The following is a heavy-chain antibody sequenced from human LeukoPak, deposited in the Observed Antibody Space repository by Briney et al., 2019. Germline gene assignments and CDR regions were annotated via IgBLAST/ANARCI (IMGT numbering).Heavy chain of an antibody. V-gene: IGHV1-2*06. Sequence: ASVKVSCKASGYTFTGYYMHWVRQAPGQGLKWMGRINPNSGGTNYAQKFQGRVTMTRDTSISTAYMELSRLRSDDTAVYYCARDRVTMVRGVIKNWFDPWGQGTLVTVSS. CDR2: INPNSGGT. D-gene: IGHD3-10*01. J-gene: IGHJ5*02. CDR1: GYTFTGYY. CDR3: ARDRVTMVRGVIKNWFDP.